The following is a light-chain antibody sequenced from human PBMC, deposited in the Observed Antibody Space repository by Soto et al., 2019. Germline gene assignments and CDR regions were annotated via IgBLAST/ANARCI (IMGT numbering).Light chain of an antibody. Sequence: EIVLTQSPATLSLSPGERATLSCRASQSVSTYLAWYQQKPGQAPRLLIYDASNRATGIPARFRGRGSGKDLNLTSSSLKSEDFALYYCHQRSNWPRTFGQGPKLEIK. V-gene: IGKV3-11*01. CDR1: QSVSTY. CDR2: DAS. CDR3: HQRSNWPRT. J-gene: IGKJ2*01.